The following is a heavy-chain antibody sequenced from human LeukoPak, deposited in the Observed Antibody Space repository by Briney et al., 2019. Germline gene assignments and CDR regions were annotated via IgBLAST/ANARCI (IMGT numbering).Heavy chain of an antibody. V-gene: IGHV3-23*01. J-gene: IGHJ4*02. CDR1: GFTSSGYA. CDR3: AKGLLWFGEFDY. D-gene: IGHD3-10*01. CDR2: ICGSGGST. Sequence: GGSLRLSRAASGFTSSGYALSWVREAPGTGLEWVSAICGSGGSTYYADSVKGRFTISRDNSKNTLYLQMNSLRAEDTAVYDSAKGLLWFGEFDYWGQGTLVTVSS.